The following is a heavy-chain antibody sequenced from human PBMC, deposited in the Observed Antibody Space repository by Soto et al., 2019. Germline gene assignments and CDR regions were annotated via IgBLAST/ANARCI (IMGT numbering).Heavy chain of an antibody. V-gene: IGHV3-33*01. CDR3: AREVAIYYDSSGSYFDY. Sequence: GGSLRLSCAASGFTFSSYGMHWVRQAPGKGLEWVAVIWYDGSNKYYADSVKGRFTISRDNSKNTLYLRMNSLRAEDTVVYYCAREVAIYYDSSGSYFDYWGQGTLVTVSS. CDR1: GFTFSSYG. CDR2: IWYDGSNK. D-gene: IGHD3-22*01. J-gene: IGHJ4*02.